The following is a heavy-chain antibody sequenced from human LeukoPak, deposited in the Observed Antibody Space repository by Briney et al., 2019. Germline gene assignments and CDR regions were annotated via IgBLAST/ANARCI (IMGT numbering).Heavy chain of an antibody. Sequence: SETLSLTCTVSGGSISSSSYYWGWIRQPPGKGLEWIGSIYYSGSTYYNPSLKSRVTISVDTSKNQFSLKLSSVTAADTAVYYCARDSYGAPWYFDLRGRGTLVTVSS. CDR3: ARDSYGAPWYFDL. CDR2: IYYSGST. CDR1: GGSISSSSYY. J-gene: IGHJ2*01. D-gene: IGHD4-17*01. V-gene: IGHV4-39*07.